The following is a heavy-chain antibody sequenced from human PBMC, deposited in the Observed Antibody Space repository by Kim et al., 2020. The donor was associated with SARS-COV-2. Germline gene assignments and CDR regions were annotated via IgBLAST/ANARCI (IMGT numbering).Heavy chain of an antibody. CDR2: ISSSSSYT. CDR1: GFTFSDYY. V-gene: IGHV3-11*06. Sequence: GGSLRLSCAASGFTFSDYYMSWIRQAPGKGLEWVSYISSSSSYTNYADSVKGRFTISRDNAKNSLYLQMNSLRAEDTAVYYCARDEVYYGSGIDPWGQGTLVTVSS. D-gene: IGHD3-10*01. CDR3: ARDEVYYGSGIDP. J-gene: IGHJ5*02.